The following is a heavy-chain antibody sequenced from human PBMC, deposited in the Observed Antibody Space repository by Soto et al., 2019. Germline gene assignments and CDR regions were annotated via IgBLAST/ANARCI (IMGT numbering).Heavy chain of an antibody. CDR3: ARGSYYYDSSGKIDAFDI. D-gene: IGHD3-22*01. CDR1: GYTFTSYD. CDR2: MNPNSGNT. J-gene: IGHJ3*02. Sequence: ASVKVSCQASGYTFTSYDIHWVRLATGQGLEWMGWMNPNSGNTGYAQKFQGRVTMTRNTSISTAYMELSSLRSEDTAVYYCARGSYYYDSSGKIDAFDIWGQGTMVTVSS. V-gene: IGHV1-8*01.